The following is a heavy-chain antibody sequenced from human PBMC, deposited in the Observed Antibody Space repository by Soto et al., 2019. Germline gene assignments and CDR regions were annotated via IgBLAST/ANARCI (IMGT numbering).Heavy chain of an antibody. V-gene: IGHV1-8*01. D-gene: IGHD2-2*01. J-gene: IGHJ6*04. CDR2: MNPNSGNT. CDR1: GYTFTSYD. CDR3: ARGIVVVPAAMSPLDV. Sequence: ASVKVSCKASGYTFTSYDINWVRQATGQGLEWMGWMNPNSGNTGYAQKFQGRVTITADKSTSTAYMELSSLRSEDTAVYYCARGIVVVPAAMSPLDVWGKGTTVTVSS.